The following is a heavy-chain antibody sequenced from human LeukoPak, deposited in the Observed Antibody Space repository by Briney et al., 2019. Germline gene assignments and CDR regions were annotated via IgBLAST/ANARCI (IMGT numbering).Heavy chain of an antibody. CDR3: ARAPPGRVIVGGPTRFDY. J-gene: IGHJ4*02. Sequence: SETLSLTCTVSGGSISSSLHYWGWIRQPLGRGLEWIGSVYYTGSTYHNPSLSSRVTISVDTSKNQFSLKLSSVTAADTAVYFRARAPPGRVIVGGPTRFDYWGQGSLVTVSS. V-gene: IGHV4-39*07. CDR2: VYYTGST. CDR1: GGSISSSLHY. D-gene: IGHD1-26*01.